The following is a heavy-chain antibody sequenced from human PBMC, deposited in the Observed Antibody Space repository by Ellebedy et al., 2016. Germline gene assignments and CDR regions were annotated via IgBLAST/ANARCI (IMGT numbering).Heavy chain of an antibody. CDR3: ARVRGYSYGSFDY. D-gene: IGHD5-18*01. CDR1: GFTFSSYA. CDR2: ISCDGSNK. J-gene: IGHJ4*02. V-gene: IGHV3-30-3*01. Sequence: GESLKISXAASGFTFSSYAMHWVRQAPGKGLEWVAVISCDGSNKYYADSVKGRFTISRDNSKNTLYLQMNSLRAEDTAVYYCARVRGYSYGSFDYWGQGTLVTVSS.